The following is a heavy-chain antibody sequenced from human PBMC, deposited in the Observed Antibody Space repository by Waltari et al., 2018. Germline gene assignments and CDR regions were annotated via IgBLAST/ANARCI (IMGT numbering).Heavy chain of an antibody. Sequence: QVQLVQSGGEVKKPGASVKVSCKASGYSFTSYGISWVRKAPGQGLEWMGGISIDNANTRYAKKLQGRVTMTTDPSTNTAYMELRSLRTDDTAVYYCARLRRLGELTSPLDYWGQGTLVTVSS. V-gene: IGHV1-18*01. J-gene: IGHJ4*02. CDR3: ARLRRLGELTSPLDY. CDR2: ISIDNANT. D-gene: IGHD3-16*01. CDR1: GYSFTSYG.